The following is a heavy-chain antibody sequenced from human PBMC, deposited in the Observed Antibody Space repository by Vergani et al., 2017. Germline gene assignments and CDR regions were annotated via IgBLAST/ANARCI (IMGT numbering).Heavy chain of an antibody. CDR2: ILPIFGTT. D-gene: IGHD3-22*01. Sequence: QVQLVQSGAEVKKPGSSVKVSCKASGGTFNNYAISWVRQAPGQGLEWMGGILPIFGTTNYAQKFQGRVTITADESTSTAYMELSSLRSEDTAVYYCAIVTDYYDSSGYYLDYWGQGTLVTVSS. V-gene: IGHV1-69*01. CDR3: AIVTDYYDSSGYYLDY. J-gene: IGHJ4*02. CDR1: GGTFNNYA.